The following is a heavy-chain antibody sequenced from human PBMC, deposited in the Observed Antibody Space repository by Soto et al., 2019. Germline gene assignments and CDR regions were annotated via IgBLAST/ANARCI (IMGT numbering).Heavy chain of an antibody. Sequence: EVQLLESGGGLVQPGGSLRLSCAASGFSFSSYAMSWVRQAPGKGLEWVSAISGSGGSTYYADSVKGRFTISRDSSKNTLYLQMNSLRAEDTAVYYCAKDRPPYSSSWYGAFDIWGQGTMVTVSS. CDR2: ISGSGGST. CDR3: AKDRPPYSSSWYGAFDI. CDR1: GFSFSSYA. D-gene: IGHD6-13*01. J-gene: IGHJ3*02. V-gene: IGHV3-23*01.